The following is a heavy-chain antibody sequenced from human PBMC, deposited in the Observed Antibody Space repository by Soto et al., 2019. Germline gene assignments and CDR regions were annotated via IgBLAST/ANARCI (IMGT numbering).Heavy chain of an antibody. CDR1: GDTSTSYY. CDR2: INPNDGTR. Sequence: QVELVQSGAEVKEPGASVKVSCKASGDTSTSYYIQWVRQTPRQGLEWRGTINPNDGTRIYAEQFQGRIRMTPDMSTKPFYMELRRPRSEDTAVYYCARDSIPLVREVDQPALQFDPWGQGTLVTVVS. CDR3: ARDSIPLVREVDQPALQFDP. V-gene: IGHV1-46*01. J-gene: IGHJ5*02. D-gene: IGHD3-10*01.